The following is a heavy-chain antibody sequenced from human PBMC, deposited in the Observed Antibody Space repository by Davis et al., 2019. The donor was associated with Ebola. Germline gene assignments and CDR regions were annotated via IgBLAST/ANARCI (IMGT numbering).Heavy chain of an antibody. D-gene: IGHD1-26*01. Sequence: SETLSLTCAVSGGSISSGGYSWSWIRQPPGKGLEWIGYIYHSGSTYYNPSLKSRVTISVDRSKNQFSLKLSSVTAADTAVYYCARPLWAQGYYYYMDVWGKGTTVTVSS. CDR2: IYHSGST. CDR3: ARPLWAQGYYYYMDV. CDR1: GGSISSGGYS. V-gene: IGHV4-30-2*01. J-gene: IGHJ6*03.